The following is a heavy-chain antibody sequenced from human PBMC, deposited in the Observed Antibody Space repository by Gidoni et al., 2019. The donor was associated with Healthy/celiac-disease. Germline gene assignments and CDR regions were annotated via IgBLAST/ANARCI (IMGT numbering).Heavy chain of an antibody. D-gene: IGHD3-22*01. CDR1: GFPFSTSA. J-gene: IGHJ5*02. Sequence: QVQLVESGGGVVPPGRSLRLSCAASGFPFSTSALHWVRQAPGKGLDWVAVISYDGSNKYYADSVKGRFTISRDNSKNTLYLQMNSLRAEDTAVYYCAREGDYDSSGYYYVTWFDPWGQGTLVTVSS. CDR2: ISYDGSNK. CDR3: AREGDYDSSGYYYVTWFDP. V-gene: IGHV3-30*04.